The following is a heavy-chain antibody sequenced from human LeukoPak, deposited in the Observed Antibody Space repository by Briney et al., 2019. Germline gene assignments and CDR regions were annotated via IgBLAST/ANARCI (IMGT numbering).Heavy chain of an antibody. V-gene: IGHV4-59*01. CDR2: IYYSGST. J-gene: IGHJ4*02. D-gene: IGHD3-22*01. CDR3: ASENSRGYYFDY. CDR1: GGSISSYY. Sequence: SETLSLTCTVSGGSISSYYWSWIRQPPGKGLEWIGYIYYSGSTKYNPSLKTRVIISVDTPKSQFSLKLTSVTAADTAVYYCASENSRGYYFDYWGQGTLVTVSS.